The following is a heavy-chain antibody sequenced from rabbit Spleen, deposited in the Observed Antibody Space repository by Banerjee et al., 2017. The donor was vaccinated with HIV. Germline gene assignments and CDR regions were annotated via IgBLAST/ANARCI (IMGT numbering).Heavy chain of an antibody. CDR3: ARDLAGVIGWNFGF. D-gene: IGHD4-1*01. CDR2: INSGSGHD. V-gene: IGHV1S43*01. Sequence: QQQLEESGGGLVKPEGSLTLTCKASGLDFSSSYWICWVRQAPGKGLEWIGCINSGSGHDVYATWVNGRFTISRSTIQNTMALQMTSLTAADTATYFCARDLAGVIGWNFGFWGPGTLVTVS. CDR1: GLDFSSSYW. J-gene: IGHJ6*01.